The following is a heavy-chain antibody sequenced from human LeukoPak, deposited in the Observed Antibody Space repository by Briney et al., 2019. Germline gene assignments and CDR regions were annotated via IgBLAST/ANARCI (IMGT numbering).Heavy chain of an antibody. J-gene: IGHJ4*02. Sequence: GGSLRLSCDASGFIFNNYWISWVRQAPGEGLERVANIKQDGSEKYYVDSVKGRFTISRDNAKNSLYLQMNSLRAGDTAVYYCARQRRYCSGDNCYQRTFDYWGQGTLVTVSS. V-gene: IGHV3-7*01. CDR2: IKQDGSEK. CDR3: ARQRRYCSGDNCYQRTFDY. CDR1: GFIFNNYW. D-gene: IGHD2-15*01.